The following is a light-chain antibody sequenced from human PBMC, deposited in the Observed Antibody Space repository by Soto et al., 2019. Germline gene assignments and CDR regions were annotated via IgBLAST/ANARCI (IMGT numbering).Light chain of an antibody. J-gene: IGKJ4*01. Sequence: DIQMTQSPSTLSASVGDRVTITCRASQSISTWLAWYQQKPGKAPKVLIYKASRLETGVPSRFSGSGSGTEFTLTISSLQPDDFATYYCQQFDSYPLTFGGGTKVDIK. CDR2: KAS. CDR1: QSISTW. V-gene: IGKV1-5*03. CDR3: QQFDSYPLT.